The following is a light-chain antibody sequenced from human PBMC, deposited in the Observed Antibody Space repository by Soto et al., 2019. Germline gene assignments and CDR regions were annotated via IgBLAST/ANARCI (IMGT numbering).Light chain of an antibody. CDR1: ETINGC. Sequence: DIQMTQSPSTLSASISDRVTITCRASETINGCLAWYQQKPGKVPNVLIYKASNLESGVPSRFSGSGSGTDYTLTISSLQPDDFATYYCLQYNAYPHTFGQGTKLEIK. CDR2: KAS. J-gene: IGKJ2*01. V-gene: IGKV1-5*03. CDR3: LQYNAYPHT.